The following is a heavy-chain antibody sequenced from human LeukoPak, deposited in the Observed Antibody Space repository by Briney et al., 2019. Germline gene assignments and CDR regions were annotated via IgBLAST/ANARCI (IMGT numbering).Heavy chain of an antibody. CDR1: GFTFSRYC. CDR2: ISGCSSNI. V-gene: IGHV3-48*01. J-gene: IGHJ6*03. Sequence: GGSLRLSCAASGFTFSRYCMNWVRQAPGTGLEWVSYISGCSSNIYYEDSVKGRFTISRDNAKNSLYLQMNSLRAEDPAVYYCARDSLAAPYYYCYYMDVWGKGTTATVSS. CDR3: ARDSLAAPYYYCYYMDV. D-gene: IGHD6-6*01.